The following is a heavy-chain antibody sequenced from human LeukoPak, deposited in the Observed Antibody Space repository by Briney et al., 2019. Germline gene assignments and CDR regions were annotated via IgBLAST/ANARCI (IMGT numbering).Heavy chain of an antibody. CDR1: KFNFA. D-gene: IGHD6-6*01. J-gene: IGHJ4*02. V-gene: IGHV3-23*01. Sequence: GGSLRLSCAASKFNFAMSWVRQTADKRLEWVSAISGSGDATFYTDSVKGRFTISRDNSKNTLYLQMNNLRVEDTAVYYCAKGHFASSSFFDYWGLGTLVTVSS. CDR3: AKGHFASSSFFDY. CDR2: ISGSGDAT.